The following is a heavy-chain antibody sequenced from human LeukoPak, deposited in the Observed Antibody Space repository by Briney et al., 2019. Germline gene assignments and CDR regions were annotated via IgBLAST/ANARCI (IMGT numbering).Heavy chain of an antibody. Sequence: GGSLRLSCAASGFTFSSYWMTWVRQAPGKGLEWVANIKQDGSEKYYVDSVKGRFTISRDNAKNSLYLQMNSLRAEDTAVYYCARHNTGYSSSWCRDSWGQGTLVTVSS. D-gene: IGHD6-13*01. J-gene: IGHJ4*02. CDR2: IKQDGSEK. V-gene: IGHV3-7*01. CDR1: GFTFSSYW. CDR3: ARHNTGYSSSWCRDS.